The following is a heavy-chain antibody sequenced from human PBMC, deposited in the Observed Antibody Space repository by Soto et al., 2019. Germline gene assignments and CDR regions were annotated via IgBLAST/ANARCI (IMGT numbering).Heavy chain of an antibody. J-gene: IGHJ6*02. Sequence: GGSVKVSCKASGYTFTSYAMHWVRQAPGQRLEWMGWINAGNGNTKYSQKFQGRVTITRDTSASTAYMELSSLRSEDTAVYYCARGELGYCSSTSCYYSYYYGMDVWGQGTTVTVSS. D-gene: IGHD2-2*01. CDR2: INAGNGNT. CDR1: GYTFTSYA. V-gene: IGHV1-3*01. CDR3: ARGELGYCSSTSCYYSYYYGMDV.